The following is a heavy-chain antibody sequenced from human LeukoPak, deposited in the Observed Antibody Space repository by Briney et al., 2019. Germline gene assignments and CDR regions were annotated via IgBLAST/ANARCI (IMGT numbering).Heavy chain of an antibody. CDR1: GFTFSDYY. D-gene: IGHD3-22*01. CDR2: ISSSGSTI. V-gene: IGHV3-11*01. CDR3: ARDRYYYDSSGYYSFEY. Sequence: GGSLRLSCAASGFTFSDYYMSWIRQAPGKGLEWVSYISSSGSTIYCADSVKGRFTISRDNAKNSLYLQMNSLRAEDTAVYYCARDRYYYDSSGYYSFEYWGQGTLVTVSS. J-gene: IGHJ4*02.